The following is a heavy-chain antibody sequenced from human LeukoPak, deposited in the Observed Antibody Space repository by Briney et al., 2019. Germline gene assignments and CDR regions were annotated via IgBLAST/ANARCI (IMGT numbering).Heavy chain of an antibody. V-gene: IGHV3-30*18. CDR3: AKDRGSSWYHSDY. CDR1: GFTFSSYG. CDR2: ISYDGSNK. D-gene: IGHD6-13*01. J-gene: IGHJ4*02. Sequence: PGRSLRLSCAASGFTFSSYGMHWVRQAPGKGLEWVAVISYDGSNKYYADSVKGRFTISRDNSKNTLYLQMNSLRAEDTAVYYCAKDRGSSWYHSDYWGQGTLVTVSS.